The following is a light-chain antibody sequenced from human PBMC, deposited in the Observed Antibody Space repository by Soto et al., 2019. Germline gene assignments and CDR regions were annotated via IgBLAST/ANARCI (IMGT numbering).Light chain of an antibody. CDR3: QQYNNWPPLT. Sequence: EIVMTQSPATLSVSPGERATLSCRASQSVTSSLAWYQQEPGQAPRLLIYGASTRATGIPARFSGSGSGTEFTLTISSLQSEDFTVYYCQQYNNWPPLTFGGGTKVEIK. J-gene: IGKJ4*01. V-gene: IGKV3-15*01. CDR2: GAS. CDR1: QSVTSS.